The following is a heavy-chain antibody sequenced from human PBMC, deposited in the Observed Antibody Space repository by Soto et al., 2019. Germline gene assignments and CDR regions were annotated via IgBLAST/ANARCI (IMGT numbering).Heavy chain of an antibody. V-gene: IGHV1-18*01. CDR2: ISAYNGNT. CDR1: GYTFTSYG. J-gene: IGHJ5*02. Sequence: ASVKVSCKXSGYTFTSYGISWVRQAPGQGLEWMGWISAYNGNTNYAQNLQGRLTISRDNAKNTLYLEMNSLRAEDTAVYNCAKGGPAKGWFDPWGQGTLVTVSS. CDR3: AKGGPAKGWFDP. D-gene: IGHD2-2*01.